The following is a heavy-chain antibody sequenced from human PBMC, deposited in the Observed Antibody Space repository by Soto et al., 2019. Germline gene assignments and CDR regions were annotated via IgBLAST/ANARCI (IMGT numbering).Heavy chain of an antibody. D-gene: IGHD5-18*01. CDR3: ARSPGQLWSNFDY. CDR1: GGSISSGGYY. V-gene: IGHV4-31*03. Sequence: QVQLQESGPGLVKPSQTLSLTCTVSGGSISSGGYYWSWIRQHPGKGLEWIGYIYYSGSTYYNPALKSRVTISVDTSKNQFPLKLSSVTAADTAVYYCARSPGQLWSNFDYWGQGTLVTVSS. J-gene: IGHJ4*02. CDR2: IYYSGST.